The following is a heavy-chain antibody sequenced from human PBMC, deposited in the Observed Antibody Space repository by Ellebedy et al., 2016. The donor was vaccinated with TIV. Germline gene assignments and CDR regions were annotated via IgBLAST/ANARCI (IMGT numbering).Heavy chain of an antibody. D-gene: IGHD3-10*01. Sequence: GESLKISCAVSGFTFSTYVIHWVRQAPGKGLEWVALISFDGSNKYYADSVKGRFTISRDNSKSTLYLQMNSLRTEDTAVYYCARGGSLWFGENWGQGTLVTVSS. CDR3: ARGGSLWFGEN. CDR2: ISFDGSNK. V-gene: IGHV3-30-3*01. J-gene: IGHJ4*02. CDR1: GFTFSTYV.